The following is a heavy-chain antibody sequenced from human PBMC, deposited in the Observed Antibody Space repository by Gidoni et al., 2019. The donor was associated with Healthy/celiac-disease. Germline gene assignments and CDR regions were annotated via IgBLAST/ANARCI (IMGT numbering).Heavy chain of an antibody. CDR1: GSPSDDYA. CDR3: AKTPIYDSSGTGND. CDR2: ISWNSGSI. V-gene: IGHV3-9*02. J-gene: IGHJ4*02. D-gene: IGHD3-22*01. Sequence: EVQLVESGGGLVQPGRSLRLFCAASGSPSDDYAMHWVRQAPGKGLEWVSGISWNSGSIGYADTVKGRFTISRDNAKNSLYMQMNSLRAEDTALYYCAKTPIYDSSGTGNDWGQGTLVTVSS.